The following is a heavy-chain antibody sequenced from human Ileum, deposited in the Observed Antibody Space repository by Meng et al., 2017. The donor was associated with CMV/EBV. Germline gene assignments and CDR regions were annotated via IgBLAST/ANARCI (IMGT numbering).Heavy chain of an antibody. J-gene: IGHJ4*02. CDR2: FNHYGST. V-gene: IGHV4-34*01. D-gene: IGHD4-11*01. CDR1: GGSFSGYY. CDR3: ASGKSNLEY. Sequence: QVQLQDSGSGLLTPSEALPLTCAVYGGSFSGYYWSWIRKVPGKGLEWIGEFNHYGSTNYNPSLKSRVTISVDTSKNQFSLNLSSVTAADTAVYYCASGKSNLEYWGQGTLVTVSS.